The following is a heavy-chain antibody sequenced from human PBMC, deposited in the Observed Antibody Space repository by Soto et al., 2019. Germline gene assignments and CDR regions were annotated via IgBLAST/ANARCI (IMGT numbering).Heavy chain of an antibody. CDR1: GFMFSSHG. D-gene: IGHD1-1*01. CDR3: AKIGQIGNWFFDY. J-gene: IGHJ4*02. Sequence: GGSLRLSCAASGFMFSSHGMSWVRQAPGKGLEWVSSISSGGDLTYYADSVKGRFTVSRDNLKNTLSLQMDSLRAKDTATYYCAKIGQIGNWFFDYCGQGTLVTVSS. CDR2: ISSGGDLT. V-gene: IGHV3-23*01.